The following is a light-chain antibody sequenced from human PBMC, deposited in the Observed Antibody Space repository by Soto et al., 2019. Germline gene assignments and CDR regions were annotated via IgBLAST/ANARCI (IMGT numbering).Light chain of an antibody. J-gene: IGLJ2*01. Sequence: QSVLTQPPSASGSLGKSVTISCTGTSSDVGGYNYVSWFQQRPGKGPKLMIYEVSKRPSGVPDRFSGSKSGNTASLTVSGLQADDEADYYCSSYVGSNNLLFGGGTKLTVL. CDR2: EVS. V-gene: IGLV2-8*01. CDR3: SSYVGSNNLL. CDR1: SSDVGGYNY.